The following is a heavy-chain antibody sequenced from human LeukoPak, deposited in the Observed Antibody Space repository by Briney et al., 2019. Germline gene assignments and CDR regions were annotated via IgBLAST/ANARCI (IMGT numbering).Heavy chain of an antibody. Sequence: PSETLSLTCAVYGGSFSGYYWSWIRQPPGKGLEWIGEINHSGSTNYNPSLKSRVTISVDTSKNQFSLKLSSVTAADTAVYYCARVWRGIAARPGDYWGQGTLVTVSS. V-gene: IGHV4-34*01. CDR3: ARVWRGIAARPGDY. J-gene: IGHJ4*02. CDR2: INHSGST. CDR1: GGSFSGYY. D-gene: IGHD6-6*01.